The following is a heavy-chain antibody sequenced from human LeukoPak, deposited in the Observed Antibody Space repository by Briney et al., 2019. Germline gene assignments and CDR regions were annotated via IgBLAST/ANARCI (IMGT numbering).Heavy chain of an antibody. V-gene: IGHV4-30-4*08. Sequence: SETLSLTCAVSGYSISSGYYWSWIRQPPGKGLEWIGYIYYSGSTYYNPSLKSRVTISVDTSKNQFSLKLSSVTAADTAVYSCARGEWYFDYWGQGTLVTVSS. CDR2: IYYSGST. CDR3: ARGEWYFDY. CDR1: GYSISSGYY. D-gene: IGHD3-3*01. J-gene: IGHJ4*02.